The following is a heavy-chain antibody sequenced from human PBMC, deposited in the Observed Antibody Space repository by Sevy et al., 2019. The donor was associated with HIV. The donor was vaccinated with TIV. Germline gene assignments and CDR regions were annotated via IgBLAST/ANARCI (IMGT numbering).Heavy chain of an antibody. CDR1: GFTFSKYW. V-gene: IGHV3-7*01. D-gene: IGHD3-22*01. CDR3: ARDRGYYDISGYYPSRYFDY. J-gene: IGHJ4*02. Sequence: GGSLRLSCAASGFTFSKYWMTWVRQTPGKGLEWVANIKQDGSEKFYVDSVKGRFTISRDNAKNSLYLQMNSLRAEDTAVYYCARDRGYYDISGYYPSRYFDYWGQGTLVTVSS. CDR2: IKQDGSEK.